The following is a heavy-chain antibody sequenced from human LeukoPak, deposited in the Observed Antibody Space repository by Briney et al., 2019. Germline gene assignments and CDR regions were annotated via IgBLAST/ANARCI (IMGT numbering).Heavy chain of an antibody. Sequence: GGSLRLSCVGSGFTFDDHGLRWVRQGSGKGLEWVAGINWNGGSKGYADSVKGRFTISRDNAQNSLYLEMTGLRVDDTALYYCARTDGALWGQGTLVTVSS. J-gene: IGHJ1*01. V-gene: IGHV3-20*04. CDR1: GFTFDDHG. CDR2: INWNGGSK. D-gene: IGHD5-24*01. CDR3: ARTDGAL.